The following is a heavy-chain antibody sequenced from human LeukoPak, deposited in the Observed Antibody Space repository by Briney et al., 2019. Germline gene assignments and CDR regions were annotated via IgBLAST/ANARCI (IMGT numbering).Heavy chain of an antibody. CDR2: ISSSSSYI. CDR1: GFTFSSYG. V-gene: IGHV3-21*01. Sequence: PGGSLRLSCAASGFTFSSYGMNWVRQAPGKGLEWVSSISSSSSYIYYADSVKGRFTISRDNSKNTLYLQMNSLRAEDTAVYYCARVRGANYPIDYWGQGTLVTVSS. CDR3: ARVRGANYPIDY. D-gene: IGHD4/OR15-4a*01. J-gene: IGHJ4*02.